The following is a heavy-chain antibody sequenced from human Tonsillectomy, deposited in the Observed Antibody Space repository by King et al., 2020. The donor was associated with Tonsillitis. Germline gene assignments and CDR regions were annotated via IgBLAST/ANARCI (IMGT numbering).Heavy chain of an antibody. V-gene: IGHV3-30*18. J-gene: IGHJ4*02. D-gene: IGHD3-10*01. CDR2: ISFDGSNK. CDR3: AKEYRHYYYFDY. CDR1: GFTFSSYG. Sequence: VQLVESGGGVVQPGRSLRLSCSASGFTFSSYGMHWVRQAPGKGLEWVAVISFDGSNKYYADSVKGRFTISRDNSKNTLYLQMNSPRAEDTAVYYCAKEYRHYYYFDYWGQGTLVTVSS.